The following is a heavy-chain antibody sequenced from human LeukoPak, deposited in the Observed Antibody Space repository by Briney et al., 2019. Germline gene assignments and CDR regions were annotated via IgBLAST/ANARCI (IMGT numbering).Heavy chain of an antibody. V-gene: IGHV4-30-2*01. CDR1: GGSISSGGYY. CDR2: IYHSGST. CDR3: ARLGAARRPFAHINFDY. J-gene: IGHJ4*02. Sequence: PSQTLSLTCTVSGGSISSGGYYWSWIRQPPGKGLEWIGYIYHSGSTYYNPSLKSRVTISVDRSKNQFSLKLSSVTAADTAVYYCARLGAARRPFAHINFDYWGQGTLVTVSS. D-gene: IGHD6-6*01.